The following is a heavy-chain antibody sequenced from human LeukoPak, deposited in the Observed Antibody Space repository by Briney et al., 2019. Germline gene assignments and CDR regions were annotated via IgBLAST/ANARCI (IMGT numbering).Heavy chain of an antibody. Sequence: GGSLRLSCAASGFTFSSYWMSWVRQAPGKGLEWVSSITCCRPDITYGDSVTGRFTISRDNAKNSLYLQMNSLRAEDTAVYYCAREIGSSSYFDYWGQGTLVTVSS. J-gene: IGHJ4*02. CDR2: ITCCRPDI. D-gene: IGHD6-6*01. CDR1: GFTFSSYW. V-gene: IGHV3-21*01. CDR3: AREIGSSSYFDY.